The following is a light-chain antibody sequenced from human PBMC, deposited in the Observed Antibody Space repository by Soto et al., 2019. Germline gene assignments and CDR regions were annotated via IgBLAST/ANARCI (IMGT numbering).Light chain of an antibody. CDR3: QPHYSYPRT. Sequence: DSQMTRSPSSLSASVGDRGAMTGRANQSISSYLNWYHQKPGKAPKLLIYAASTLQSGVPSRFSGSGSGTDFTIPISCLQSEDFATYYCQPHYSYPRTFGQGTKVDIK. CDR1: QSISSY. CDR2: AAS. J-gene: IGKJ1*01. V-gene: IGKV1-39*01.